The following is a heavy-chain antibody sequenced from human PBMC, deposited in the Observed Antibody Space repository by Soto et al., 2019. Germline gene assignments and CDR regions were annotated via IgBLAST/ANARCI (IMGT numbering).Heavy chain of an antibody. CDR2: IIPIFGTA. Sequence: VQLVESGGGLVQPGGSLRLSCAASGFTFSSYAISWVRQAPGQGLEWMGGIIPIFGTANYAQKFQGRVTITADESTSTAYMELSSLRSEDTAVYYCATPAFIAAAGTGYFDYWGQGTLVTVSS. CDR1: GFTFSSYA. CDR3: ATPAFIAAAGTGYFDY. D-gene: IGHD6-13*01. J-gene: IGHJ4*02. V-gene: IGHV1-69*01.